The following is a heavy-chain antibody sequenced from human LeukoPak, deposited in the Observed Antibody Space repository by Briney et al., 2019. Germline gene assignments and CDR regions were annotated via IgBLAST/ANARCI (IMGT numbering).Heavy chain of an antibody. CDR3: ARVGPNSQLSGYDFWSGYIYYYYGMDV. CDR2: MNPSSGNT. D-gene: IGHD3-3*01. CDR1: GYTFTSYD. V-gene: IGHV1-8*01. J-gene: IGHJ6*02. Sequence: GASVKVSCKASGYTFTSYDINWVRQATGQGLEWMGWMNPSSGNTGYAQKFQGRVTMTRNTSISTAYMELSSLRSEDTAVYYCARVGPNSQLSGYDFWSGYIYYYYGMDVWGQGTTVTVSS.